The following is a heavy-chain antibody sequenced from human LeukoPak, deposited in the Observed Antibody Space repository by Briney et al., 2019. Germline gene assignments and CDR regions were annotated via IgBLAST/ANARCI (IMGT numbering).Heavy chain of an antibody. V-gene: IGHV3-53*01. Sequence: PGGSLRLSCAASDFTFSNSFMTWVRQAPGKGLEWVSVIFADGGTSYAESVKGRFTISRDNSQNTLYLQMNNLRVEDVAVYYCARVRRVRLTGGGYCYSYYYIDVCGKGTSVIVSS. CDR3: ARVRRVRLTGGGYCYSYYYIDV. D-gene: IGHD3-9*01. CDR2: IFADGGT. CDR1: DFTFSNSF. J-gene: IGHJ6*03.